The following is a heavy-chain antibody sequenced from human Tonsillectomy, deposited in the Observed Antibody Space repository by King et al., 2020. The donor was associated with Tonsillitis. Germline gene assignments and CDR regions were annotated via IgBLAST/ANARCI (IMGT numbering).Heavy chain of an antibody. J-gene: IGHJ5*02. CDR3: ARHGGDYYDSSGYYSYNWFDP. D-gene: IGHD3-22*01. CDR1: GGAISRSSYY. CDR2: IYYSLST. Sequence: QLQESGPGLVKPSETLSLTCTVSGGAISRSSYYCGWLRQPPRKWLEWIGGIYYSLSTYYHPSLNSRVTISVDTAKNQFSLKLSSVTAADTAVYYCARHGGDYYDSSGYYSYNWFDPWGQGTLVTVSS. V-gene: IGHV4-39*01.